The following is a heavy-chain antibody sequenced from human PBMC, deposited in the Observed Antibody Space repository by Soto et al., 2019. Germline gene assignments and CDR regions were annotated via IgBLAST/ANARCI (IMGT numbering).Heavy chain of an antibody. J-gene: IGHJ4*02. Sequence: QLQLQESGSGLVKPSQTLSLTCAVSGGSISSGGYSWSWIRQPPGKGLEWIGYMYHSRSTYYNPSLKSRVTIPIDRSKNQFSLKLSSVTAAATAGYYCARVPDYWGQGILVTVSS. V-gene: IGHV4-30-2*01. CDR1: GGSISSGGYS. CDR2: MYHSRST. D-gene: IGHD2-2*01. CDR3: ARVPDY.